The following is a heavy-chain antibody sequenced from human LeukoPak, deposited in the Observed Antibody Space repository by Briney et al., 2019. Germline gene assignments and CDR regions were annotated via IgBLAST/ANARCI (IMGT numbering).Heavy chain of an antibody. CDR1: GYTFTGYY. V-gene: IGHV1-2*02. CDR2: INPNSGGT. Sequence: ASVKVSCKASGYTFTGYYMHWVRQAPGQGLEWMGWINPNSGGTNYAQKFQGRVTMTRDTSISTAYMELSRLRSDDTAVYYCARHGVVYCSSTSCYSDYYYYMDVWGKGTTVTVSS. J-gene: IGHJ6*03. D-gene: IGHD2-2*01. CDR3: ARHGVVYCSSTSCYSDYYYYMDV.